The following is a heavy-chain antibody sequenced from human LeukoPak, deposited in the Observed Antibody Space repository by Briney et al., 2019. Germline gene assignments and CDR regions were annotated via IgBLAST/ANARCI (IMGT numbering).Heavy chain of an antibody. J-gene: IGHJ2*01. Sequence: ASVKVSCKASGYTFTGYYMHWVRQAPGQGLEWMGWINPNSGGTNYAQKFQGRVTMTRDTSISTAYMELSRLRSDDTAVYYCARGFITIVRGVNPWYFDLWGRGTLVTVS. CDR2: INPNSGGT. CDR3: ARGFITIVRGVNPWYFDL. CDR1: GYTFTGYY. D-gene: IGHD3-10*01. V-gene: IGHV1-2*02.